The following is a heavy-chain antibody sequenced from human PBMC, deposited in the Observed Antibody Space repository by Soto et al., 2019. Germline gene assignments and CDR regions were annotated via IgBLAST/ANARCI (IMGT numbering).Heavy chain of an antibody. J-gene: IGHJ5*01. Sequence: PSETLSLTCTVSGGSISSGDYYWSWIRQPPGKGLEWIGYIYYSGSTYYNPSLKSRVTISVDTSKNQFSLKLSSVTAADTAVYYFARNGTARSAFYSWAQRSPVTVSP. CDR3: ARNGTARSAFYS. D-gene: IGHD2-8*01. V-gene: IGHV4-30-4*01. CDR1: GGSISSGDYY. CDR2: IYYSGST.